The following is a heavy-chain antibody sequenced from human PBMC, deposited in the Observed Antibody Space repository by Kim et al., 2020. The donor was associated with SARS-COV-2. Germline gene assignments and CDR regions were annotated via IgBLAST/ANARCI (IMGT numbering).Heavy chain of an antibody. J-gene: IGHJ4*02. CDR1: GFTFSSYG. D-gene: IGHD3-22*01. Sequence: GGSLRLSCAASGFTFSSYGMHWVRQAPGKGLEWVAVISYDGSNKYYADSVKGRFTISRDNSKNTLYLQMNSLRAEDTAVYYCARPGGAIVVADFDYWGQGTLVTVSS. CDR2: ISYDGSNK. V-gene: IGHV3-33*05. CDR3: ARPGGAIVVADFDY.